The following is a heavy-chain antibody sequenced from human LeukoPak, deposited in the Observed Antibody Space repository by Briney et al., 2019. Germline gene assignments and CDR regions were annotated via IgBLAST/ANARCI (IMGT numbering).Heavy chain of an antibody. CDR1: GFTLGNYW. D-gene: IGHD3-10*02. CDR2: INTDGSST. CDR3: AELGITMIGGV. Sequence: GGSLRLSCAASGFTLGNYWMHWVRQAPGKGLVWVSRINTDGSSTSYVDTVKGRFTSSRDNAKNTLYLQMNSLRAEDTAVYYCAELGITMIGGVWGKGTTVTISS. J-gene: IGHJ6*04. V-gene: IGHV3-74*01.